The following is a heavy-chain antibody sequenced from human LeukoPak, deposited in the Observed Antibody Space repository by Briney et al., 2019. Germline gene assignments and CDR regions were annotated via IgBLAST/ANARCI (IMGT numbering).Heavy chain of an antibody. V-gene: IGHV4-4*07. D-gene: IGHD1-26*01. J-gene: IGHJ3*02. CDR3: ARDLMGPTAGRTGFDI. CDR2: VNINGNT. CDR1: XGSINGYY. Sequence: SEXLSLXXXXXXGSINGYYWSWIRQPAGKGLEWIGRVNINGNTNRNLNLYSRVTMSGDTSKNQFSLNLSSVTAADTAVYYCARDLMGPTAGRTGFDIWGQGIMVTVSS.